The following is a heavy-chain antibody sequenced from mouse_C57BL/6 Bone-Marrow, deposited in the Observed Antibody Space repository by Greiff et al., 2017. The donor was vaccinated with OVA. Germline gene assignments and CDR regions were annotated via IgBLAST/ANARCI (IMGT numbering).Heavy chain of an antibody. V-gene: IGHV5-12*01. CDR1: GFTFSDYY. J-gene: IGHJ4*01. CDR2: ISNGGGST. CDR3: ARIITTVVATDYAMDY. D-gene: IGHD1-1*01. Sequence: EVQLVESGGGLVQPGGSLKLSCAASGFTFSDYYMYWVRQTPEKRLEWVAYISNGGGSTYYPDTVKGRFTISRDNAKNTLYLQMSRLKSEDTAMYYCARIITTVVATDYAMDYWGQGTSVTVSS.